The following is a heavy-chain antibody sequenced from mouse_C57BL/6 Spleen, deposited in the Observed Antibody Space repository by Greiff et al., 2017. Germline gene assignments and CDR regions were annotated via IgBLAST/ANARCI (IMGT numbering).Heavy chain of an antibody. Sequence: VQLQQSGAELVKPGASVKLSCKASGYTFTSYWMHWVKQRPGQGLEWIGMIHPNSGSTNYNEKFKSKATLTVDKASSTAYMQLSSLTSEDSAVYYCARDCYDSSYNAMDYWGQGTSVTVSS. V-gene: IGHV1-64*01. D-gene: IGHD1-1*01. J-gene: IGHJ4*01. CDR2: IHPNSGST. CDR3: ARDCYDSSYNAMDY. CDR1: GYTFTSYW.